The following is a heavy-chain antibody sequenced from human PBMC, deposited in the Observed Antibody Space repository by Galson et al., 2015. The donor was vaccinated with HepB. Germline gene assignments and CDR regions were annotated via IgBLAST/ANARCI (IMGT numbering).Heavy chain of an antibody. CDR1: GDSVSSNSAT. CDR2: TYYRSKWYN. V-gene: IGHV6-1*01. CDR3: ARGRSPARAFDI. Sequence: CAISGDSVSSNSATWDWFRQSPSRGLEWLGRTYYRSKWYNDYAPFMKSRVIINPDTSMHQFSLQLNSVRPEDTAAYYCARGRSPARAFDIWGQGTMVTVAS. D-gene: IGHD2-15*01. J-gene: IGHJ3*02.